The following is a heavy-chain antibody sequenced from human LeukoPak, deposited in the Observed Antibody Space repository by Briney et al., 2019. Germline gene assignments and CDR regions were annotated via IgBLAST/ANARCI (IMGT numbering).Heavy chain of an antibody. CDR3: ERGGRYGDYVPGY. V-gene: IGHV3-21*01. CDR1: GFTFSTYS. D-gene: IGHD4-17*01. J-gene: IGHJ4*02. CDR2: ISSSSSYM. Sequence: GGSLRLSCGASGFTFSTYSMNWVRQAPGKGLEWVSSISSSSSYMYYADSVQGRFTISRDNARNSLYLQMNSLRADDTAVYYCERGGRYGDYVPGYWGQGTLVTVSS.